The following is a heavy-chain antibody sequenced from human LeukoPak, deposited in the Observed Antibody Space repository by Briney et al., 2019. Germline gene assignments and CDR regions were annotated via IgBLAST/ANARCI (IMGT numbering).Heavy chain of an antibody. D-gene: IGHD3-10*01. CDR3: GHRRESYDYHGVDV. Sequence: ESGPTLVKPTQTLTLTCTFSGFSLSTIGVGVVWIRQPSGKALEWLGVSYWNGDRRYNPSLRSRLTMTKDTSRNQEVLTMTNMDPVDTATYYCGHRRESYDYHGVDVWGQGTSVTVSS. CDR2: SYWNGDR. V-gene: IGHV2-5*01. J-gene: IGHJ6*02. CDR1: GFSLSTIGVG.